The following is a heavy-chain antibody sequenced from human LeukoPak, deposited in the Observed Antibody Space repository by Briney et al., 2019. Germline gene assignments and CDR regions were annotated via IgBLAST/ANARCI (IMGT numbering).Heavy chain of an antibody. Sequence: GGTPRLSCAASGFTFSSYGMSWVRQAPGKGLEWVSAISGSGGSTYYADSVKGRFTISRDNSKNTLYLQMNSLRAEDTAVYYCAKGGTSLAVDYWGQGTLVTVSS. CDR3: AKGGTSLAVDY. V-gene: IGHV3-23*01. CDR2: ISGSGGST. D-gene: IGHD2-2*01. J-gene: IGHJ4*02. CDR1: GFTFSSYG.